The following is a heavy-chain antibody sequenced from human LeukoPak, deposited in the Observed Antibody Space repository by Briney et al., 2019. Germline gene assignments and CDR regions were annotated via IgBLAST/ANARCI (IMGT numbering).Heavy chain of an antibody. CDR1: GFTFSDAW. CDR2: IRRNSDGGTI. Sequence: PGGSLRLSCATSGFTFSDAWMNWVRQAPGKGLEWVGCIRRNSDGGTIDYAAPVKGRFALSRDDSKNTLYLHMSSLQTEGTAVYYCATDFYDTTWGQGTLVTVSS. CDR3: ATDFYDTT. J-gene: IGHJ5*02. D-gene: IGHD3-22*01. V-gene: IGHV3-15*07.